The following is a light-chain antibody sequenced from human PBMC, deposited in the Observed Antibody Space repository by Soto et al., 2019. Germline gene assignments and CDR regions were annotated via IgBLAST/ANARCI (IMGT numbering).Light chain of an antibody. CDR1: QNIHPW. V-gene: IGKV1-5*02. Sequence: DIQMTQSPSTLSASAGDRVTMIGRARQNIHPWLAWFQLKPGQAPKLLVYNASSLVSGVPSRFAASGSETEFTLTIDSLQPDDFATYYCQQNNFYFGRGTKVD. CDR2: NAS. CDR3: QQNNFY. J-gene: IGKJ3*01.